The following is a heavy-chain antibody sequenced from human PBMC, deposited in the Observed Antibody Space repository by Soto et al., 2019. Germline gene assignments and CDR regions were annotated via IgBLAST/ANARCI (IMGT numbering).Heavy chain of an antibody. CDR2: ISGSGGST. CDR1: GFTFSSYA. J-gene: IGHJ5*02. Sequence: EVQLLESGGGLVQPGGSLRLSCAASGFTFSSYAMSWVRQAPGKGLEWVSAISGSGGSTYYADSVKGRFTISRDNSKNTLYLQMNSLRAEATSVYYCAKDTYNWNDGTIFDPWGQGTLVTVSS. D-gene: IGHD1-1*01. CDR3: AKDTYNWNDGTIFDP. V-gene: IGHV3-23*01.